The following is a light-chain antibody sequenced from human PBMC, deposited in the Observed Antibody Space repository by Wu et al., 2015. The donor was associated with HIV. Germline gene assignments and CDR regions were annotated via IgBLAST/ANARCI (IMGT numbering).Light chain of an antibody. Sequence: ATLSLYQEKEHPLLQGHSKSCSNLAWYQQKRGQAPRLLMQDTSYRAAGVPARFRGTGSETNFTLTITSLEPEDFAVYYCQQRTKWLGTFGQGTTVEIK. J-gene: IGKJ1*01. CDR2: DTS. CDR3: QQRTKWLGT. CDR1: KSCSN. V-gene: IGKV3-11*01.